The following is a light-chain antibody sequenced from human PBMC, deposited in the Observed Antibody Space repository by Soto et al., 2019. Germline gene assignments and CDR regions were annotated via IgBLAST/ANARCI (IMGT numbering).Light chain of an antibody. CDR2: AAS. CDR3: QQYYSYPWT. J-gene: IGKJ1*01. Sequence: AVRMTQSPSSFSASTVGRGTITFLASQGISSYLAWYQQKPGKAPKLLIYAASTLQSGVPSRFRGSGSGTDFTLTISCLQSEDFATYYCQQYYSYPWTFGQGTKVDI. V-gene: IGKV1-8*01. CDR1: QGISSY.